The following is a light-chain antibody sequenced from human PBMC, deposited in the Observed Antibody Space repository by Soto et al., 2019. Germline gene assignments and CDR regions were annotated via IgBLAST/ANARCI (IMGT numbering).Light chain of an antibody. J-gene: IGKJ4*01. CDR3: RQYRSSPPLT. CDR2: GAS. V-gene: IGKV3-20*01. CDR1: QSVTSY. Sequence: EVVMRQSPATLSVSPGEGATLSCRASQSVTSYLAWYQQKPGQAPRLLIYGASSRATGIPDRFSGSGSGTDFTLTISRLEPEDFAVYYCRQYRSSPPLTFGGGTKVDI.